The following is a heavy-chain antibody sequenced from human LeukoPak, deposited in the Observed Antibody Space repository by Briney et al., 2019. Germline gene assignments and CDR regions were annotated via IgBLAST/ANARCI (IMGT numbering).Heavy chain of an antibody. CDR1: GYTFTGYY. V-gene: IGHV1-2*02. CDR2: ISPNSGGT. CDR3: ARVGREYQLLSYYYYYYMDV. J-gene: IGHJ6*03. Sequence: ASVKVSCKASGYTFTGYYMHWVRQAPGQGLEWMGWISPNSGGTNYAQKFQGRVTMTRDTSISTAYMELSRLRSDDTAVYYCARVGREYQLLSYYYYYYMDVWGKGTTVTVSS. D-gene: IGHD2-2*01.